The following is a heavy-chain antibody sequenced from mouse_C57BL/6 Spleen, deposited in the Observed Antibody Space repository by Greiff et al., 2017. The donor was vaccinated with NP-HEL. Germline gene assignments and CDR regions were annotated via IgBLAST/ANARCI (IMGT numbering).Heavy chain of an antibody. CDR2: ISSGGDYI. Sequence: EVQGVESGEGLVKPGGSLKLSCAASGFTFSSYAMSWVRQTPEKRLEWVAYISSGGDYIYYAATVKGRFTISRDNARNTLYLQMSSLKSEDTAMYYCTSYYYGSYAMDYWGQGTSVTVSS. J-gene: IGHJ4*01. V-gene: IGHV5-9-1*02. CDR1: GFTFSSYA. D-gene: IGHD1-1*01. CDR3: TSYYYGSYAMDY.